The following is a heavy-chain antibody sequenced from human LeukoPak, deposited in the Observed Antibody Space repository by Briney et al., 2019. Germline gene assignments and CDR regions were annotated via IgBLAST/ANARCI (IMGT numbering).Heavy chain of an antibody. CDR3: ARVYGDYGIYYYYYYGMDV. CDR1: GFTFSSYS. V-gene: IGHV3-21*01. CDR2: ISSSSSSI. J-gene: IGHJ6*04. D-gene: IGHD4-17*01. Sequence: GGSLRLSCAASGFTFSSYSMNWVRQAPGKGLEWVSSISSSSSSIYYADSVKGRFTISRDNAKNSLYLQMNSLRAEDTAVYYCARVYGDYGIYYYYYYGMDVWGKGTTVTVSS.